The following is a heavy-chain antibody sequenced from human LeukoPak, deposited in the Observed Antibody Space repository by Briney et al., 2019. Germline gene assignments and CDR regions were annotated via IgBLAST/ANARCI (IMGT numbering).Heavy chain of an antibody. V-gene: IGHV4-39*01. CDR2: IHYSGST. D-gene: IGHD5-12*01. Sequence: SETLSLTCSVSGGSISSSDHFWGWIRQPPGKGLEWIASIHYSGSTYYKPSLKSRVTISVDTSKNHFSLNLRSVTAADTAVYYYARQESGGYINAFDIWGQGTMVTVSS. CDR3: ARQESGGYINAFDI. CDR1: GGSISSSDHF. J-gene: IGHJ3*02.